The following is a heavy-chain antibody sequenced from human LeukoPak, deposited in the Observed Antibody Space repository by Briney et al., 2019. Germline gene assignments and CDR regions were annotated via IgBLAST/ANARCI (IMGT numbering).Heavy chain of an antibody. CDR2: INPNTGDT. Sequence: ASVTVSRKASGYTLTAYNMHWVRQAPGQGLEWMGWINPNTGDTNSAQKFQGRVTMTRDTSISTAYMELRRLTSNDTAVYYCARVRSRTNDFWGQGTLVTVSS. CDR3: ARVRSRTNDF. V-gene: IGHV1-2*02. CDR1: GYTLTAYN. J-gene: IGHJ4*02.